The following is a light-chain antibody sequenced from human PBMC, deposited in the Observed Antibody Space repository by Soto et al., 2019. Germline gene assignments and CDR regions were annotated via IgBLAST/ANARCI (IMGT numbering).Light chain of an antibody. V-gene: IGKV1-33*01. Sequence: DIQMTQSPSSLSASVGDRVTITCQASQDINNYLNWYQQKPGKAPKLLIYDASGLETGVPSRFSGSGSGTDFTFTISSLQPEDIATYYCQQFGYLPITFGQGTRLDIK. CDR3: QQFGYLPIT. CDR2: DAS. J-gene: IGKJ5*01. CDR1: QDINNY.